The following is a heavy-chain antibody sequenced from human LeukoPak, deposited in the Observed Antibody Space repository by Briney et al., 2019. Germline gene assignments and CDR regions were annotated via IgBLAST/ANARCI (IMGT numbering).Heavy chain of an antibody. V-gene: IGHV4-30-4*01. D-gene: IGHD3-22*01. Sequence: SETLSLTCTVSGGSISSGDYYWSWIRQPPGKGLEWIGHIYYSGSTYYNPSLKSRVTISVDTSKNQFSLKLSSVTAADTAVYYCARATYYYDSSGYYSLRYFDYWGQGTLVTVSS. CDR3: ARATYYYDSSGYYSLRYFDY. CDR2: IYYSGST. J-gene: IGHJ4*02. CDR1: GGSISSGDYY.